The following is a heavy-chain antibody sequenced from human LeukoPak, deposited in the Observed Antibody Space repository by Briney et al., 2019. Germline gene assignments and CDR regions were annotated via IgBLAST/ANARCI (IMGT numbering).Heavy chain of an antibody. Sequence: GGSLRLSCAASGFTFSSYGMSWVRQAPGKGLEWVSAISGSGGSTYYADSVKGRFTISRDNAKNTLYLQMNSLRAEDTAVYYCARVFYSGRGNWFDPWGQGTLVTVSS. CDR2: ISGSGGST. D-gene: IGHD1-26*01. V-gene: IGHV3-23*01. J-gene: IGHJ5*02. CDR3: ARVFYSGRGNWFDP. CDR1: GFTFSSYG.